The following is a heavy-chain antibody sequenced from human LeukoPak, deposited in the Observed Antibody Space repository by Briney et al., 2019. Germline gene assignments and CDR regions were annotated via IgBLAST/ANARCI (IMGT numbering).Heavy chain of an antibody. Sequence: AGGSLRLSCAASGFTFSSYAMSWVRQAPGKGLEWVSVISGSGGSTYYADSVKGRFTISRDNSKNTLYLQMNSLRAEDTAVYYCAKGWAGYCSSTSCYVGYYYYYYMDVWGKGTTVTISS. CDR2: ISGSGGST. J-gene: IGHJ6*03. D-gene: IGHD2-2*01. V-gene: IGHV3-23*01. CDR3: AKGWAGYCSSTSCYVGYYYYYYMDV. CDR1: GFTFSSYA.